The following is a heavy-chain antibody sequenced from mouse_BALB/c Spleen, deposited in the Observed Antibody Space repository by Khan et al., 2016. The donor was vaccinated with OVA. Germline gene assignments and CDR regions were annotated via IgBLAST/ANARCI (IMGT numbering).Heavy chain of an antibody. CDR2: INTYTGEP. J-gene: IGHJ4*01. V-gene: IGHV9-3-1*01. CDR1: GYTFTNYG. D-gene: IGHD2-10*01. Sequence: LVESGPELKKPGETVKISCKASGYTFTNYGMNWVKQSPGKALKWMSWINTYTGEPTYADDFKGRFAFSLETSATTAYLQINNLKNEDTATYFCARPPYFSYTLDYWGQGTSVTVSS. CDR3: ARPPYFSYTLDY.